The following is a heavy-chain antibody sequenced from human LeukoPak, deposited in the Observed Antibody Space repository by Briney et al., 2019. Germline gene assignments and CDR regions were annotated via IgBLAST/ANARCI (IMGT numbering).Heavy chain of an antibody. J-gene: IGHJ4*02. CDR3: ANSAVDYDFWSGYYFDY. Sequence: GGSLGLSCAASGFTFSTYGMYWVRQAPGKGLEWVAFIRYDGSSKYYADSVKGRFIISRDNSKNTLYLQMNSLRAEDTAVYYCANSAVDYDFWSGYYFDYWGQGTLVTVSS. D-gene: IGHD3-3*01. CDR1: GFTFSTYG. V-gene: IGHV3-30*02. CDR2: IRYDGSSK.